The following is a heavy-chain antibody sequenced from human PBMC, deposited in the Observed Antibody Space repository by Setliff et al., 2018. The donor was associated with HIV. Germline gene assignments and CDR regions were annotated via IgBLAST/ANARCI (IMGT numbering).Heavy chain of an antibody. Sequence: SETLSLTCTVSGGSISSHYWSWIRQPPGKGLEWIGYIYYSGSTNYNPSLKSRVTISVDTSKNQFSLTLISVTAADTAVYYCARDAGGSVGNYYFDYWGQGTLVTVSS. CDR1: GGSISSHY. D-gene: IGHD2-15*01. CDR2: IYYSGST. V-gene: IGHV4-59*11. CDR3: ARDAGGSVGNYYFDY. J-gene: IGHJ4*02.